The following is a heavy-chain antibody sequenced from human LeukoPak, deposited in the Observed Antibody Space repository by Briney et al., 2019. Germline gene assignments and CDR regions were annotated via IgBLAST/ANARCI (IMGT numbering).Heavy chain of an antibody. V-gene: IGHV1-2*02. J-gene: IGHJ5*02. D-gene: IGHD6-13*01. Sequence: ASVKVSCKASGYTFTGYYIHWVRQAPGQGLEWMGWINPNSGGTNYAQKFQGRVTMTRDESTSTAYMELSSLRSEDTAVYYCARAGRQQLVNWFDPWGQGTLVTVSS. CDR2: INPNSGGT. CDR3: ARAGRQQLVNWFDP. CDR1: GYTFTGYY.